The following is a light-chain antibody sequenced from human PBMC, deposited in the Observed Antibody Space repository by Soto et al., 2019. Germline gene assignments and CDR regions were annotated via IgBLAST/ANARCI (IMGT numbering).Light chain of an antibody. CDR2: EVT. CDR3: KSYAGSNTYV. Sequence: QSALTQPPSASGSPGQSVTISCTGTSSDVGGYNYVSWYQQHPGKAPKFIIYEVTKRPSGVPDRFSGSKSGNTASLTVSGLQAADEADYFCKSYAGSNTYVFGSGTKVTVL. V-gene: IGLV2-8*01. CDR1: SSDVGGYNY. J-gene: IGLJ1*01.